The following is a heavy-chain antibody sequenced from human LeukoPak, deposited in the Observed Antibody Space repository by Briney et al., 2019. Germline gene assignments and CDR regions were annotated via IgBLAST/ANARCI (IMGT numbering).Heavy chain of an antibody. D-gene: IGHD6-6*01. CDR2: ISYDGSNK. V-gene: IGHV3-30*19. J-gene: IGHJ4*02. Sequence: GGSLRLSCAASGFTFSSYGMHWVRQAPGKGLEWVAVISYDGSNKYYADSVKGRFTISRDNSKNTLYLQMNSLRDEDTAVYYCASPRSYSSSSIDYWGQGTLVTVSS. CDR3: ASPRSYSSSSIDY. CDR1: GFTFSSYG.